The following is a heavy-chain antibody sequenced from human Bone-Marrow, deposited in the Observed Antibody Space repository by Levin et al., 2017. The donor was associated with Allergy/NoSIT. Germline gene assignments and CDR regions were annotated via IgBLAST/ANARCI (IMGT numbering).Heavy chain of an antibody. CDR3: VRDGAFSSSWYERHYFDY. V-gene: IGHV1-18*01. CDR2: INVYSGNT. Sequence: PGESLKISCTTSGFTFSSYGFNWVRQAPGQGLEWLGRINVYSGNTHHAQNFQGRLTMTTDTSTNTAYMELRSLRSDDTAVYFCVRDGAFSSSWYERHYFDYWGQGTLVTVTS. J-gene: IGHJ4*02. D-gene: IGHD2-2*01. CDR1: GFTFSSYG.